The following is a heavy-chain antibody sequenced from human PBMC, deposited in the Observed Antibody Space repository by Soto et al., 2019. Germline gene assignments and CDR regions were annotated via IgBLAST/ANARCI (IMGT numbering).Heavy chain of an antibody. J-gene: IGHJ4*02. D-gene: IGHD5-18*01. V-gene: IGHV4-59*13. CDR3: ASVDTAMATVDY. Sequence: QVQLQESGPGLVKPSETLSLTCTVSGGSIVSYYGSWIRQPPGKGLEWIGYIYYSGSTNYNPSLKSRVTISVDTSKNQFSLKLSSVTAADTAVYYCASVDTAMATVDYWGQGTLVTVSS. CDR2: IYYSGST. CDR1: GGSIVSYY.